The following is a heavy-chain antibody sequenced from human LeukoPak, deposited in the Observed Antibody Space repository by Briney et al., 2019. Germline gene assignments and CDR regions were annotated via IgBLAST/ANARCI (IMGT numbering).Heavy chain of an antibody. V-gene: IGHV3-30*18. Sequence: GGSLRLSCAASGFTFSSYGMHWVRQAPGKGLEWVAVISYDGSNKYYADSVKGRLTISRDNSKNTLYLQMNSLRAEDTAVYYCAKVGRSGYYYYMDVWGKGTTVTVSS. D-gene: IGHD1-26*01. CDR3: AKVGRSGYYYYMDV. J-gene: IGHJ6*03. CDR2: ISYDGSNK. CDR1: GFTFSSYG.